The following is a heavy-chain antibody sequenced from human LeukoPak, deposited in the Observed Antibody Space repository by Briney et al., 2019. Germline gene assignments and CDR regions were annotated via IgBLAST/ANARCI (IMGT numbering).Heavy chain of an antibody. Sequence: GGSLRLSCAASGFTFSSYAMSWVRQAPGKGLEWVSAISGGGGSTYYADSVKGRFTISRDNSKNTLYLQMNSLRAEDTAVYYCAKSHYDFWSGMSYFDYWGQGTLVTVSS. CDR2: ISGGGGST. CDR1: GFTFSSYA. D-gene: IGHD3-3*01. J-gene: IGHJ4*02. V-gene: IGHV3-23*01. CDR3: AKSHYDFWSGMSYFDY.